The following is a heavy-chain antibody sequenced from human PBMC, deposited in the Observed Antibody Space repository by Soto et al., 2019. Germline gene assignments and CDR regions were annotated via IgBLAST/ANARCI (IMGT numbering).Heavy chain of an antibody. V-gene: IGHV3-66*01. CDR2: IYSGGST. Sequence: GGSLRLSCAASGFTVSSNYMSWVRQAPGKGLEWVSVIYSGGSTNYADSVKGRFTISRDNSKNTLYLQMNSLRAEDTAVYYCARVPTYYYGSGSPYYYYYMDVWGKGTTVTVSS. CDR3: ARVPTYYYGSGSPYYYYYMDV. CDR1: GFTVSSNY. D-gene: IGHD3-10*01. J-gene: IGHJ6*03.